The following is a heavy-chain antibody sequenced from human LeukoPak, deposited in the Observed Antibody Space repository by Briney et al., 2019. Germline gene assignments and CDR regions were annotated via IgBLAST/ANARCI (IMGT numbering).Heavy chain of an antibody. Sequence: SETLSLTCTVSGGSISSSSYYWGWIRQPPGKGLEWIGSIYYSGSTYYNPSLKSRVTISVDTSKNHFSLKLSSVTAADTAVYYCARHDTVVTWGFDYWGQGTLVTVSS. CDR2: IYYSGST. D-gene: IGHD4-23*01. CDR3: ARHDTVVTWGFDY. V-gene: IGHV4-39*01. CDR1: GGSISSSSYY. J-gene: IGHJ4*02.